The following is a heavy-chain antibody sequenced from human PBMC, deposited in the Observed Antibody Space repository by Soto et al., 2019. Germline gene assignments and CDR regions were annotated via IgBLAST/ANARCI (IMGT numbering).Heavy chain of an antibody. CDR3: ARDDVYDDNGLEE. CDR1: GFTFSSHG. J-gene: IGHJ4*02. Sequence: QLQLVESGGGVIQPGRSLRLSCAASGFTFSSHGMHWVRQAPGKGLEWVAVIGRDGSNTFYTDSVKGRFTISRDKSDNTLYLQMNSLRVEDTAVYYCARDDVYDDNGLEEWGQGTLVTVSA. D-gene: IGHD4-17*01. V-gene: IGHV3-33*01. CDR2: IGRDGSNT.